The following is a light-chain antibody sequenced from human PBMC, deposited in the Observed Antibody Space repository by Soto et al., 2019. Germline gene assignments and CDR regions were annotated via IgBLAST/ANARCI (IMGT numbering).Light chain of an antibody. CDR2: GAS. CDR1: QSVSSN. CDR3: QQYGTSPLT. V-gene: IGKV3-15*01. J-gene: IGKJ4*01. Sequence: EIVMTQYPATLSVSPGERATLSCRASQSVSSNLARYQQKPGQAPRLLIYGASTRATGIPARFSGSGSGTEFTLTISRLEPEDFAVYYCQQYGTSPLTFGGGTKADIK.